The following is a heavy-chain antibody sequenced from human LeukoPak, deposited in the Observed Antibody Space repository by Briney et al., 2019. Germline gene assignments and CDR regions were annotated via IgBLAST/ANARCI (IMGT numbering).Heavy chain of an antibody. Sequence: EASVKVSCKASGGTFSSYAISWVRQAPGQGLEWMGGIIPIFGTANYAQKFQGRVTITADESTSTAYMELRSLRSDDTAVYYCARVPRFSGSSVYYYYGMDVWGQGTTVTVSS. CDR2: IIPIFGTA. CDR3: ARVPRFSGSSVYYYYGMDV. V-gene: IGHV1-69*13. D-gene: IGHD1-26*01. CDR1: GGTFSSYA. J-gene: IGHJ6*02.